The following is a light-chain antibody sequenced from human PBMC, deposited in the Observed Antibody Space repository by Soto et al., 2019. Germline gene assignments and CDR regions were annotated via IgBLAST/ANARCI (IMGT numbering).Light chain of an antibody. J-gene: IGKJ4*01. CDR1: QSVSSY. V-gene: IGKV3-11*01. CDR3: QQRSNWLT. CDR2: DAS. Sequence: TLSLSPVERATLSCRASQSVSSYLAWYQQKPGQAPRLLIYDASNRATGIPARFSGSGSGTDFTLTISSLEPEDFAVYYCQQRSNWLTFGGGTKVDIK.